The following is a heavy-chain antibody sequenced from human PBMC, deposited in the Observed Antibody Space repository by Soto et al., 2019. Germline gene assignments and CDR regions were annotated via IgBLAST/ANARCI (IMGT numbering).Heavy chain of an antibody. CDR3: VDGYFDY. V-gene: IGHV4-34*01. J-gene: IGHJ4*02. CDR2: INHSGST. D-gene: IGHD2-2*03. CDR1: GGSFSGYY. Sequence: ETLSLTCAVYGGSFSGYYWSWIRQPPGKGLEWIGEINHSGSTNYNPSLKSRVTISVDTSKNQFSLKLSSVTAADTAVYYCVDGYFDYWGQGTLVTVSS.